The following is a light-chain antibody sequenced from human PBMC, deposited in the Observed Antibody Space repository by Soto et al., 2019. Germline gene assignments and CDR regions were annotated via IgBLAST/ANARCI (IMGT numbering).Light chain of an antibody. CDR1: QSIRTK. J-gene: IGKJ3*01. Sequence: EIVMTQSPATLSMSPGETATLSCRASQSIRTKLAWYQQKPGLAPRLLIYDASTRATGVPASFSGSGSGTYFTLTISSLQSADFAVYYCQHYNAWPPFTFGPGTKVDLK. V-gene: IGKV3-15*01. CDR2: DAS. CDR3: QHYNAWPPFT.